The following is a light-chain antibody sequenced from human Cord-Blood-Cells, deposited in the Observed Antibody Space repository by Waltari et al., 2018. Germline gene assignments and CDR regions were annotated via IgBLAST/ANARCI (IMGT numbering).Light chain of an antibody. CDR2: GGS. V-gene: IGLV2-23*01. CDR3: CSYAGSSIYWV. CDR1: TSGVGGYNL. J-gene: IGLJ3*02. Sequence: QPALTQPPSVSGSPGQSVPISRTGTTSGVGGYNLVSSYHQHPGKAPKLLIYGGSKRPSGVSNRFSGSKSGNTASLTISGLQAEDEADYYCCSYAGSSIYWVFGGGTKLTVL.